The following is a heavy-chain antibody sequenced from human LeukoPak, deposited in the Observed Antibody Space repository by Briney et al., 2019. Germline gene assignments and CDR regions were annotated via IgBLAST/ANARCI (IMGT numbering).Heavy chain of an antibody. CDR1: GGSISSSSYY. CDR3: ARPGIAAAGTFDY. J-gene: IGHJ4*02. Sequence: SETLSLTCTVSGGSISSSSYYWGWIRQPPGKGLEWIGCIDYSGSTYYNPSLKSRVTISVDTSKNQFLLKLSSVTAAETAVYYCARPGIAAAGTFDYWGKGTLVTVSS. CDR2: IDYSGST. D-gene: IGHD6-13*01. V-gene: IGHV4-39*01.